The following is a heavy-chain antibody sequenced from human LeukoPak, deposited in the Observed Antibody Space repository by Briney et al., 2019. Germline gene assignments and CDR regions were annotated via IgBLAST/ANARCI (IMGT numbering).Heavy chain of an antibody. CDR2: INHSGST. CDR1: GDSGASSGSYW. J-gene: IGHJ4*02. Sequence: SETLSLTCDVSGDSGASSGSYWSGWFRQPPGKGLEWIGEINHSGSTNYNPSLKSRVTISVDTSKNQFSLKLSSVTAADTAVYYCARRRLLDYWGQGTLVTVSS. V-gene: IGHV4/OR15-8*01. CDR3: ARRRLLDY. D-gene: IGHD2-15*01.